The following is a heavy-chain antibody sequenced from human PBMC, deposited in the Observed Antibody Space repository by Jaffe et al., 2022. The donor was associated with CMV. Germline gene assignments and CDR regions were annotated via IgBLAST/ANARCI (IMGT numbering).Heavy chain of an antibody. CDR3: AKESVVVPVGSGFFDY. CDR1: GFTFSSYA. J-gene: IGHJ4*02. Sequence: EVQLLESGGGLVQPGGSLRLSCAASGFTFSSYAMSWVRQAPGKGLEWVSAISGSGGSTYYADSVKGRFTISRDNSKNTLYLQMNSLRAEDTAVYYCAKESVVVPVGSGFFDYWGQGTLVTVSS. D-gene: IGHD2-2*01. CDR2: ISGSGGST. V-gene: IGHV3-23*01.